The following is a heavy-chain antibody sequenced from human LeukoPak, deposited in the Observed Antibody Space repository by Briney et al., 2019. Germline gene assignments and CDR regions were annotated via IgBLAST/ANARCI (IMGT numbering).Heavy chain of an antibody. CDR1: GFTFNHYA. D-gene: IGHD6-19*01. J-gene: IGHJ4*02. CDR3: ARDHGSQDSGAWYVFDY. CDR2: INHHGHT. V-gene: IGHV3-23*01. Sequence: GGSLRLSCAASGFTFNHYAMSWVRQAPGKGLEWVSGINHHGHTFYADSVKGRFTISRDNSKNTVFLQMNSLRADDTAEYFRARDHGSQDSGAWYVFDYWGRGTLVTVSS.